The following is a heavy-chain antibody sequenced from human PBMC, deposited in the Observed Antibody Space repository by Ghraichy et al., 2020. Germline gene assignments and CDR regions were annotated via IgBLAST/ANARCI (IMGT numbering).Heavy chain of an antibody. D-gene: IGHD2-2*01. J-gene: IGHJ4*02. CDR3: ARDRINVIPEAMYDF. CDR2: ISGIGDEI. V-gene: IGHV3-23*01. CDR1: GFTVINYA. Sequence: SCVASGFTVINYAMSWVRQAPGKGLEWVSAISGIGDEIYYPDSVKGRFTISRDNSKNTVYLQMNSLRAEDTAVYFCARDRINVIPEAMYDFWGQGTQVTVSS.